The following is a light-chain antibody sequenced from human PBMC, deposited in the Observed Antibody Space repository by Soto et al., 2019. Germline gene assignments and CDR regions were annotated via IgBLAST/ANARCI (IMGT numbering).Light chain of an antibody. J-gene: IGLJ1*01. V-gene: IGLV1-44*01. CDR1: SSNIGINT. Sequence: QSVLTDSPSSSGTTGQRVTISCFGGSSNIGINTVNWYQQLPGTAPKVLIYTDNERPSGVPDRFSGSKSGTSASLAINGLQSGDEADYYCGAWDESLNGYVFGTGTKVTVL. CDR3: GAWDESLNGYV. CDR2: TDN.